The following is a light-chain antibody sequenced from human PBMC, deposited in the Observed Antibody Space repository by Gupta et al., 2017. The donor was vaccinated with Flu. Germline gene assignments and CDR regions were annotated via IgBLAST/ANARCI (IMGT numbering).Light chain of an antibody. CDR2: GAT. CDR3: LHHDSYPLT. V-gene: IGKV1-17*01. CDR1: QGIRNA. J-gene: IGKJ4*01. Sequence: IQMTQSPSSLSASVGDTVTITCRASQGIRNALAWYQQKSGKAPKRLIYGATSLQSGVPSRFSGSGSGTDFTLTISSLQPEDFAAYYCLHHDSYPLTFGGGTKVEIK.